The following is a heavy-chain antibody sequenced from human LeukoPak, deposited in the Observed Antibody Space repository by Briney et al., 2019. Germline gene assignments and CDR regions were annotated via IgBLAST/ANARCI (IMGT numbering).Heavy chain of an antibody. CDR1: GFTFSSYW. CDR2: TNQDGSEK. D-gene: IGHD2-15*01. CDR3: ARDIRVVAAVAAFDY. J-gene: IGHJ4*02. V-gene: IGHV3-7*01. Sequence: GGSLRLSCAASGFTFSSYWMSWVRQVPGKGLEWVANTNQDGSEKYYVDSVKGRFTISRDNAKNSVFLQMNSLRAEDTAVYYCARDIRVVAAVAAFDYWGQGTLVTDSS.